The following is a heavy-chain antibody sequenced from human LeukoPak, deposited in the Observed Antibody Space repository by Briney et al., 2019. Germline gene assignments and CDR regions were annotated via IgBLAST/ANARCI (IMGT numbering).Heavy chain of an antibody. V-gene: IGHV4-61*02. D-gene: IGHD7-27*01. J-gene: IGHJ4*02. Sequence: SETLSLTCTVSGDSISSGSYCWSWIRQPAGKGLEWIGRIETTGNTNYNPSLKSRVTISLDTSNNQFSLKLTSVTAADTAVYHCARGGTSAGNWGYYIDYWGQGTLVTVSS. CDR2: IETTGNT. CDR1: GDSISSGSYC. CDR3: ARGGTSAGNWGYYIDY.